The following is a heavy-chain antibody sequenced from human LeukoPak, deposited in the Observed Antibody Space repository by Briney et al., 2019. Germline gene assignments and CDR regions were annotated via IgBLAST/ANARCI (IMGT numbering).Heavy chain of an antibody. Sequence: GGSLRVSCAASGFTFSSYWMSWVRQAQGKGLEWVANIKQDGSEKYYVDSVKGRFTISRDNAKNSLYLQMNSLRAEDTAVYYCARAHPTDAFDIWGQGTMVTVSS. J-gene: IGHJ3*02. CDR1: GFTFSSYW. CDR3: ARAHPTDAFDI. V-gene: IGHV3-7*01. CDR2: IKQDGSEK.